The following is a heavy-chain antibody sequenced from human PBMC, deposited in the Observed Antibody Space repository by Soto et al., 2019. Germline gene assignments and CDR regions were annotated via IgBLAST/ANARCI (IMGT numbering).Heavy chain of an antibody. CDR2: ISGGGDRT. CDR3: ARKVLGSTSRPDWWYFDL. D-gene: IGHD2-2*01. V-gene: IGHV3-23*01. Sequence: EVQLLESGGGFVQPGGYLRLSCVGSGFTFINYAMNWVRQTPGKGLEWVSTISGGGDRTFDADTVKGRFTISRDNSKNTVNLQMNSLRADDTAVYYCARKVLGSTSRPDWWYFDLWGRGTLVTVSS. CDR1: GFTFINYA. J-gene: IGHJ2*01.